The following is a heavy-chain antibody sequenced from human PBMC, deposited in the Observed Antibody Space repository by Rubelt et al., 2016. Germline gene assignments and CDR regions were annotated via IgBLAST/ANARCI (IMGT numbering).Heavy chain of an antibody. CDR3: AREAYSSGWYWFDP. D-gene: IGHD6-19*01. CDR2: INTNTGNP. V-gene: IGHV7-4-1*02. J-gene: IGHJ5*02. Sequence: MHWVRQAPGQGLEWMGWINTNTGNPTYAQGFTGRFVFSLDTSVSTAYLQISSLKAEDTAVYYCAREAYSSGWYWFDPWGQGTLVTVSS.